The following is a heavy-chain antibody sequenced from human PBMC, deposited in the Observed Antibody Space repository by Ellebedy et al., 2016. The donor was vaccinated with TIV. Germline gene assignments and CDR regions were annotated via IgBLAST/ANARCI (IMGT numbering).Heavy chain of an antibody. CDR1: GFTFSNYS. CDR3: ARDAAGNGGKLDY. V-gene: IGHV3-21*04. CDR2: ITGSSSYM. Sequence: GESLKISCAASGFTFSNYSMNWVRQAPGKGLEWVSSITGSSSYMFYADSVKGRFTISRDSSKNTLYLQMNSLRAEDTAVYYCARDAAGNGGKLDYWGQGALVTVSS. J-gene: IGHJ4*02. D-gene: IGHD4-23*01.